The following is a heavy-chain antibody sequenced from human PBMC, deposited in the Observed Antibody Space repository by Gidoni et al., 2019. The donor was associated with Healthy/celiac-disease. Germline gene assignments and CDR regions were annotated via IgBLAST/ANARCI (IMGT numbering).Heavy chain of an antibody. J-gene: IGHJ4*02. Sequence: EVQLLESGGGLVQPGGSLRLSCSASGFTFSSYAMSWVRLAPGKGLEWVSAISGSGGSTYYADSVKGRFTISRDNSKNTLYLQMNSLRAEDTAVYYCAKAHFWSGYPFDYWGQGTLVTVSS. CDR2: ISGSGGST. CDR3: AKAHFWSGYPFDY. CDR1: GFTFSSYA. D-gene: IGHD3-3*02. V-gene: IGHV3-23*01.